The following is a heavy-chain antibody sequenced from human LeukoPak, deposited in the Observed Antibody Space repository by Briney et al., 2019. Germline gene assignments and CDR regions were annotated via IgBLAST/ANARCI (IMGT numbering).Heavy chain of an antibody. CDR3: AKDGGYPRGVHFDY. Sequence: GGSLRLSCAASGFTLSSYGMHWVRQAPGKGLEWVAFIRYDGSNKYYADSVKGRFTISRDNSKNTLYLQMNSLRAEDTAVYYCAKDGGYPRGVHFDYWGQGTLVTVSS. CDR1: GFTLSSYG. CDR2: IRYDGSNK. D-gene: IGHD5-12*01. J-gene: IGHJ4*02. V-gene: IGHV3-30*02.